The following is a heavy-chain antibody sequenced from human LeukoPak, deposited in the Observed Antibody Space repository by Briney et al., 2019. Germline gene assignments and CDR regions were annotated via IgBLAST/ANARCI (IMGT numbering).Heavy chain of an antibody. CDR3: ARDPAIPVLGEFDY. V-gene: IGHV1-24*01. Sequence: VKVSCKVSGYTLTELSMHWVRQAPGRGLEWMGGFDPEDGETIYAQKFQGRVTMTRDTSTSTVYMELSSLRSEDTAVYYCARDPAIPVLGEFDYWGQGTLVTVSS. CDR1: GYTLTELS. CDR2: FDPEDGET. J-gene: IGHJ4*02. D-gene: IGHD3-16*01.